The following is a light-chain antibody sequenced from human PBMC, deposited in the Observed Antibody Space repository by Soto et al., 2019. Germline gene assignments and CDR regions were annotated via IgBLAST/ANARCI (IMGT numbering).Light chain of an antibody. CDR3: QQYDSSPRT. J-gene: IGKJ1*01. Sequence: IVLTQSPATLSLSPGERATLSCKASQSVSSYLAWYKQKPGQAPRLLIYDASNRATGIPARFSGSGSGTDFTLTISSLEPEDFEVYYCQQYDSSPRTFGQGTKVDIK. V-gene: IGKV3-11*01. CDR1: QSVSSY. CDR2: DAS.